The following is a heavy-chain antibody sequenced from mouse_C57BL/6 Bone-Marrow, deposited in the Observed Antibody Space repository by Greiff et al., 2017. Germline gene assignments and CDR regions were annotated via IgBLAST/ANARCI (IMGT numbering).Heavy chain of an antibody. CDR1: GFSLTSYG. J-gene: IGHJ3*01. V-gene: IGHV2-2*01. D-gene: IGHD4-1*02. Sequence: QVQLKESGPGLVQPSPSLSITCTVSGFSLTSYGVHWVRQSPGKGLEWLGVIWSGGSTDYNAAFISRLSISKDNSKSKVFFKMNSLQADDTAIYYCARNNWDEDWFAYWGQGTLVTVSA. CDR3: ARNNWDEDWFAY. CDR2: IWSGGST.